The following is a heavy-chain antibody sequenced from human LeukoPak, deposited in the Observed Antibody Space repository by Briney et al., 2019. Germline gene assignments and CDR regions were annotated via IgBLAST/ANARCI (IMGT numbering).Heavy chain of an antibody. CDR2: ISWNSGSI. CDR3: AKGALPGIAAAGDAFDI. CDR1: GFTFDDYA. V-gene: IGHV3-9*03. J-gene: IGHJ3*02. Sequence: GGSLRLSCAASGFTFDDYAMHWVRQAPGKGLEWVSGISWNSGSIGYADSVKGRFTISRDNAKNSLYLQMNSLRAEDMALYYCAKGALPGIAAAGDAFDIWDQGTMVTVSS. D-gene: IGHD6-13*01.